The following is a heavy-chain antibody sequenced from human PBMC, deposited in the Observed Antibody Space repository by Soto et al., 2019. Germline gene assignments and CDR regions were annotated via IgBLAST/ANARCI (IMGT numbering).Heavy chain of an antibody. CDR1: GYSFTSYW. CDR2: IDPRDSYT. CDR3: AKTLTGYGSGSYGYYYYGMDV. V-gene: IGHV5-10-1*01. J-gene: IGHJ6*02. Sequence: SGYSFTSYWISWVRQMPGKGLEWMGRIDPRDSYTNYSPSFQGHVTISADKSISTAYLQWSSLKASDTAMYYCAKTLTGYGSGSYGYYYYGMDVWGQGTTVTVSS. D-gene: IGHD3-10*01.